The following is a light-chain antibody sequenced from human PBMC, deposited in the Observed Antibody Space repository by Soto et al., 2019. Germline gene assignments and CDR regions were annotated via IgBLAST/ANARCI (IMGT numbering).Light chain of an antibody. CDR1: QSVSSY. V-gene: IGKV3-11*01. CDR3: QQRSNWPPSST. Sequence: EIVLTHSPATLSWSPGERATLSCRASQSVSSYLAWYQQKPGQAPRLLIYDASNRATGIPARFSGSGSGTDFTLTISSLEPEDFAVYYCQQRSNWPPSSTFGQGTRLEIK. CDR2: DAS. J-gene: IGKJ5*01.